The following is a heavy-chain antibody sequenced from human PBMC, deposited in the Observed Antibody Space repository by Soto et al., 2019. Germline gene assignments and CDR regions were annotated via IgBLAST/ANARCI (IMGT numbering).Heavy chain of an antibody. CDR2: IGSNGGST. J-gene: IGHJ3*02. Sequence: GSLRLSCSASGFTFLSYAMHWVRQAPGKGLEYVSAIGSNGGSTYYADSVKGRFTISRDNSKNTLYLQMSSLRAEDTGMYYCVKDQDWNYASNDAFDIWGQGTMVTVSS. D-gene: IGHD1-7*01. CDR3: VKDQDWNYASNDAFDI. CDR1: GFTFLSYA. V-gene: IGHV3-64D*06.